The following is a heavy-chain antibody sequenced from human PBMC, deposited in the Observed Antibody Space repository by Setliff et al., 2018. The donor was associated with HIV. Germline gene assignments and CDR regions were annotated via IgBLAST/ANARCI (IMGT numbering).Heavy chain of an antibody. CDR1: SGSVSRSDYY. J-gene: IGHJ4*02. CDR2: IYWSGLT. D-gene: IGHD6-19*01. V-gene: IGHV4-39*01. CDR3: ARQGQWLGEDYFDY. Sequence: ETLSLTCTVSSGSVSRSDYYWGWIRQTPGKGLEWIGSIYWSGLTFYNPSLKSRVTISVDTSKNQFSLKLNSVTAADTAVYYCARQGQWLGEDYFDYWGQGTLVTVSS.